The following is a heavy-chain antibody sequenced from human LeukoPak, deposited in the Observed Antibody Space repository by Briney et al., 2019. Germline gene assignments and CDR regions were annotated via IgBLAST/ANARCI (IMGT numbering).Heavy chain of an antibody. CDR2: ITGTSRYI. V-gene: IGHV3-21*01. D-gene: IGHD5-12*01. CDR1: GFTFSSYS. Sequence: KPGGSLRLSCAASGFTFSSYSMNWVRQAPGKGLEWVSSITGTSRYIYYADSVKGRFTISRDNAKNSLYLQMNSLRAEDTAAYYCARDRGGYDLDYWGQGTLVTVSS. CDR3: ARDRGGYDLDY. J-gene: IGHJ4*02.